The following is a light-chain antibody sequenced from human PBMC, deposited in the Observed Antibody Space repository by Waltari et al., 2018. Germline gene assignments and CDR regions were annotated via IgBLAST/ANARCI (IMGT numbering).Light chain of an antibody. Sequence: SYELTQQPSVSVSPGQTARITCSGHELPRKYAYWFQQKPGQAPRLVIYEDTKRPSGIPERFSGSSSGTVATLTITGAQVDDEADYYCYSSDSTGLRVFGGGTTVVVL. J-gene: IGLJ1*01. CDR1: ELPRKY. CDR3: YSSDSTGLRV. CDR2: EDT. V-gene: IGLV3-10*01.